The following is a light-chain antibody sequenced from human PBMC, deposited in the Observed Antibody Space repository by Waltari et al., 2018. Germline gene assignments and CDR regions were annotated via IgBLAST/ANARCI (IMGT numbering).Light chain of an antibody. J-gene: IGKJ1*01. CDR1: QTVSAW. Sequence: DIQMTQSPSTLSASVGATVTITCRASQTVSAWLAWYQQKPGNAPKLLIYKASNLKSGVPSRFSGSGSGTEFTLTINSLQPADSATYYCQHYNNYSGTFGQGTRVELK. CDR2: KAS. V-gene: IGKV1-5*03. CDR3: QHYNNYSGT.